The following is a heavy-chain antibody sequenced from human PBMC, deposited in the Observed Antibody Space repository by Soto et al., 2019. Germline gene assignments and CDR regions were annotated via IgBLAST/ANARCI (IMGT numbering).Heavy chain of an antibody. V-gene: IGHV3-11*01. D-gene: IGHD6-6*01. CDR2: ISSSGSTI. Sequence: QVQLVESGGGLVKPGGSLRLSCAASGFTFSDYYMSWIRQAPGKGLXXXXYISSSGSTIYYADSVKGRFTISRDNAKNSLYLQMNSLRAEDTAVYYCARDIAARLSYWYFDLWGRGTLVTVSS. J-gene: IGHJ2*01. CDR3: ARDIAARLSYWYFDL. CDR1: GFTFSDYY.